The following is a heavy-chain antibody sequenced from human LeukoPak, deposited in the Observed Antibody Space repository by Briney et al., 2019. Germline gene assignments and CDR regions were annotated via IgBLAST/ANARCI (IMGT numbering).Heavy chain of an antibody. V-gene: IGHV3-33*06. CDR3: AKDAGDFGASYFDH. J-gene: IGHJ4*02. Sequence: SGGSLRLSCAASGFNFKNYGMHWVRQAPGKGLEWVAALWYDGSHEYYADSVKGRFTISRDNFKNTLFVEMNGLRAGDTAIYYCAKDAGDFGASYFDHWGQGTPVTVSS. CDR1: GFNFKNYG. D-gene: IGHD4-17*01. CDR2: LWYDGSHE.